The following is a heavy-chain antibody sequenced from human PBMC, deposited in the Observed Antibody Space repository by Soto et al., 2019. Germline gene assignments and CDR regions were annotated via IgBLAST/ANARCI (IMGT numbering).Heavy chain of an antibody. CDR1: GYTFTSYG. Sequence: SVKVSCKASGYTFTSYGISWVRQAPGQGLEWMGWISAYNGNTNYAQKLQGRVTMTTDTSTSTAYMELRSLRSDDTAVYYCARGQSNVLRYFDWLFTDAFDIWGQGTMVTVSS. V-gene: IGHV1-18*01. J-gene: IGHJ3*02. CDR3: ARGQSNVLRYFDWLFTDAFDI. D-gene: IGHD3-9*01. CDR2: ISAYNGNT.